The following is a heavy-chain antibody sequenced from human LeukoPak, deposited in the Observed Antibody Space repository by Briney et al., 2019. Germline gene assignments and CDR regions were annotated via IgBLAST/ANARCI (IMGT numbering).Heavy chain of an antibody. V-gene: IGHV1-18*01. CDR1: GYTFTSYG. CDR3: ARGPHYYDSSGYHYYMDV. J-gene: IGHJ6*03. CDR2: ISAYNGNT. Sequence: GASVKVSCKASGYTFTSYGISWVRQAPGQGLEWMGWISAYNGNTNYAQKLQGRVTMTTDTSTSTVYMELSSLRSEDTAVYYCARGPHYYDSSGYHYYMDVWGKGTTVTISS. D-gene: IGHD3-22*01.